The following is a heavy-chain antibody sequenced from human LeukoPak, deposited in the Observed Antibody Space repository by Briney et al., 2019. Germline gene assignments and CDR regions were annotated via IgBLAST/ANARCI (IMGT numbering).Heavy chain of an antibody. Sequence: GGSLRLFCAASGFTFSSYWMHWVRQAPGKGLVWVSRINSDGSSTSYADSVKGRFTISRDNAKNTLYLQMNSLRAEDTAVYYCAREINRVLRYFDWGQGTLVTVSS. J-gene: IGHJ4*02. CDR2: INSDGSST. D-gene: IGHD3-9*01. CDR3: AREINRVLRYFD. CDR1: GFTFSSYW. V-gene: IGHV3-74*01.